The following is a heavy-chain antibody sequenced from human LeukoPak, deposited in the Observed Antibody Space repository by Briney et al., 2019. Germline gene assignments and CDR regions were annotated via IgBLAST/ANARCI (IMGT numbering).Heavy chain of an antibody. J-gene: IGHJ6*03. CDR3: ARGCSGGSCYPLVGWGYYYYYMDV. CDR2: INHSGST. D-gene: IGHD2-15*01. CDR1: GGSFSGYY. Sequence: SATLSLTCAVYGGSFSGYYWSWIRQPPGKGLEWIGEINHSGSTNYNPSLKSRVTISVDTSKNQFSLKLSSVTAADTAVYYCARGCSGGSCYPLVGWGYYYYYMDVWGKGTTVTVSS. V-gene: IGHV4-34*01.